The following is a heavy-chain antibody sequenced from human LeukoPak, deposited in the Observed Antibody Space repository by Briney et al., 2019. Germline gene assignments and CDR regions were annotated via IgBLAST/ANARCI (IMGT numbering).Heavy chain of an antibody. CDR1: GFTFSDYY. V-gene: IGHV3-11*01. J-gene: IGHJ4*02. CDR2: ISSSGSTI. CDR3: ASQDIAVAGPIDY. Sequence: GGSLRLSCAASGFTFSDYYMSWIRQAPGKGLEWVSYISSSGSTIYYADSVKGRFTISRDNAKNSLYLQMNSLRAEDTAVYYCASQDIAVAGPIDYWGQGALDTVSS. D-gene: IGHD6-19*01.